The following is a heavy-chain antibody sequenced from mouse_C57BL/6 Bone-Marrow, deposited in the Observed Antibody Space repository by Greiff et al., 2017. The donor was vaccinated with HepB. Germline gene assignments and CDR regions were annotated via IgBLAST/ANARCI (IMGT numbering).Heavy chain of an antibody. Sequence: QVQLQQSGAELVRPGTSVKVSCKASGYAFTNYLIEWVKQRPGQGLEWIGVINPGSGGTNYNEKFKGKATLTADKSSSTAYMQLSSLTSEDSAVYFCAGIPYDYDDGFDYWGQGTTLTVSS. V-gene: IGHV1-54*01. D-gene: IGHD2-4*01. J-gene: IGHJ2*01. CDR3: AGIPYDYDDGFDY. CDR2: INPGSGGT. CDR1: GYAFTNYL.